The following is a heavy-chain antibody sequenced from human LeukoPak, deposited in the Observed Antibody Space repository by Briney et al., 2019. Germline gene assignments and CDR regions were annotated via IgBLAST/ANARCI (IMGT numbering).Heavy chain of an antibody. Sequence: SVKVSCKASGFTFISSAVQWVRQARGQRLEWIGWIVVGSGNTNYAQKFQERVTITRDMSTSTAYMELSSLSSEDTAVYYCAAASYYDFWSGYYPFDYWGQGTLVTVSS. J-gene: IGHJ4*02. CDR1: GFTFISSA. CDR3: AAASYYDFWSGYYPFDY. CDR2: IVVGSGNT. V-gene: IGHV1-58*01. D-gene: IGHD3-3*01.